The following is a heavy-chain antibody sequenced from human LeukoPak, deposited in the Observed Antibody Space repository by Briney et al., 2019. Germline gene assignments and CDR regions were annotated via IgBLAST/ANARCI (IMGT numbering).Heavy chain of an antibody. V-gene: IGHV4-39*01. J-gene: IGHJ4*02. D-gene: IGHD6-13*01. CDR1: GGSISSSSYY. Sequence: SETLSLTCTVSGGSISSSSYYWGWIRQPPGKGLEWIGSIYYSGSTYYNPSLKSLVTISVDTSKNQFSLKLSSVTAADTAVCYCACIAAAGKNFDYWGQGTLVTVSS. CDR2: IYYSGST. CDR3: ACIAAAGKNFDY.